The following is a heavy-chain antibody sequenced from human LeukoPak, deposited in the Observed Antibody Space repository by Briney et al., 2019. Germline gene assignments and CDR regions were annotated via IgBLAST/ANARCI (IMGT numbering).Heavy chain of an antibody. V-gene: IGHV1-8*02. CDR1: GYTFTSYA. J-gene: IGHJ6*03. CDR3: ARVSGYDFYYYYYYMDV. CDR2: MNPNSGNT. Sequence: ASVKVSCKASGYTFTSYAMNWVRQAPGQGLEWMGWMNPNSGNTGYAQKFQGRVTMTRNTSISTAYMELSSLRSEDTAVYYCARVSGYDFYYYYYYMDVWGKGTTVTISS. D-gene: IGHD5-12*01.